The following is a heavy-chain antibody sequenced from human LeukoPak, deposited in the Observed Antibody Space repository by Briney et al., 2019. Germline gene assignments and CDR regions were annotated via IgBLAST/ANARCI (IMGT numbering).Heavy chain of an antibody. Sequence: GGSLRLSCAASGFTFSSYWMHWVRQAPGKGLVWVSRINTDGSSTSYADSVKGRFTISRDNAKNSLYLQMNSLRAEDTAVYYCARGRAARLNFDYWGQGTLVTVSS. J-gene: IGHJ4*02. CDR3: ARGRAARLNFDY. D-gene: IGHD6-6*01. V-gene: IGHV3-74*01. CDR1: GFTFSSYW. CDR2: INTDGSST.